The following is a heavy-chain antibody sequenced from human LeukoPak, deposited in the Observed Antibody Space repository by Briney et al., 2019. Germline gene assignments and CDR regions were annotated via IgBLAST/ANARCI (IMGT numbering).Heavy chain of an antibody. D-gene: IGHD2-21*01. V-gene: IGHV3-23*01. CDR3: AKDALRGVIIVSLSSPFHY. CDR1: GLIFGNYA. CDR2: ISGNGNRT. Sequence: GGSLRLSCAASGLIFGNYALSWVRQAPGKGLEWVSIISGNGNRTYYADAVKGRFTISRDQSKNTLYLEMNSLRAEDTAVYYCAKDALRGVIIVSLSSPFHYWGQGSLVTVSS. J-gene: IGHJ4*02.